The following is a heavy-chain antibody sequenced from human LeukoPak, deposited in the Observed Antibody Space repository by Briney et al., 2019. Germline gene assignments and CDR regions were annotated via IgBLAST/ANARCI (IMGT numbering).Heavy chain of an antibody. D-gene: IGHD3-10*01. CDR1: GFTLSSHS. J-gene: IGHJ4*02. V-gene: IGHV3-21*04. CDR2: ISSSSSYI. Sequence: PGGSLRLSCAASGFTLSSHSMNWVRQAPGKGLEWVSSISSSSSYIYYADSVKGRFTISRDNSKNTLYLQMNSLRAEDTAVYYCAKRGYYGSGSPDDWGQGTLVTVSS. CDR3: AKRGYYGSGSPDD.